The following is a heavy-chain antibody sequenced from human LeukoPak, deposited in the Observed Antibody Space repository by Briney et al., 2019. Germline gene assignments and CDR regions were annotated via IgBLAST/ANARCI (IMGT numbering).Heavy chain of an antibody. J-gene: IGHJ4*02. CDR1: GFAFSSYA. CDR2: ISGSGGST. CDR3: SKGNYYDMVGAFDY. Sequence: GGSLRLSCAASGFAFSSYAMSWVRQAPGKGLEWVSAISGSGGSTYYADSVKGRFTISRDNSKNTLYLQMNSLRAEDTAVYYCSKGNYYDMVGAFDYWGQGTLVTVSS. V-gene: IGHV3-23*01. D-gene: IGHD3-22*01.